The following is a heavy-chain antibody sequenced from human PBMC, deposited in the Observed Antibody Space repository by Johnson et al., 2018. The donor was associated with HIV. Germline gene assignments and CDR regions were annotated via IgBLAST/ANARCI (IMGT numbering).Heavy chain of an antibody. Sequence: VQLVESGGGLVQPGGSLRLSCAASGFTVSSYPMHWVRQAPGKGLEWVAISGSGGSTYYADSVKGRFTISRDNAKNSLYLQMNSLRAEDTAVYYCARDEAAVRMVANDAFDSWGQGTMVTVSS. V-gene: IGHV3-48*04. D-gene: IGHD6-13*01. CDR2: SGSGGST. CDR1: GFTVSSYP. J-gene: IGHJ3*02. CDR3: ARDEAAVRMVANDAFDS.